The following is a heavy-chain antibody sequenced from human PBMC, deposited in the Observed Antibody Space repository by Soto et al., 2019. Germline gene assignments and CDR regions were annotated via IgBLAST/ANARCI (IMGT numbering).Heavy chain of an antibody. V-gene: IGHV1-3*01. CDR3: ARDQRSGQWLDYYYYGMDV. CDR2: INAGNGNT. Sequence: ASVNVSCKSSGYTFTSYSIHWVRQAPGQRLEWMGWINAGNGNTKYSQKFQGRVTITRDTSASAAYMELSSLRSEDTAVYYCARDQRSGQWLDYYYYGMDVWGQGTTVTVSS. J-gene: IGHJ6*02. D-gene: IGHD6-19*01. CDR1: GYTFTSYS.